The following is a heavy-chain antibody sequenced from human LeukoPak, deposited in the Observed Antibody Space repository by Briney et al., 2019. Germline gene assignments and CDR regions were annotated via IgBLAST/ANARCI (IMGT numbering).Heavy chain of an antibody. Sequence: GGSLRLSCAASGFTFRSYAMHWVRQAPGKGLEWVAVISNDGTNKYYADSVRGRFTISRDNSKNTLYLQMNSLRSEDTAVYYCARGRGSQYYYMDLWGKGTTVTVSS. CDR2: ISNDGTNK. CDR3: ARGRGSQYYYMDL. J-gene: IGHJ6*03. D-gene: IGHD3-16*01. CDR1: GFTFRSYA. V-gene: IGHV3-30-3*01.